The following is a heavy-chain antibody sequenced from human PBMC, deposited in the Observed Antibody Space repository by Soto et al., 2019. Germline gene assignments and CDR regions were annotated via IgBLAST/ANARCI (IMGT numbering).Heavy chain of an antibody. Sequence: QVQLVQSGPEVKKPGASVKVSCKSSGYIFTNYDITWARQVPGQGLEWMGWISAYNGDSNYAEKFQGRVTMTTDTSTTTDYMELRSLRSDDTAVYYSARGGDYFDYWGQGTLVTVSS. CDR3: ARGGDYFDY. V-gene: IGHV1-18*01. J-gene: IGHJ4*02. CDR1: GYIFTNYD. CDR2: ISAYNGDS.